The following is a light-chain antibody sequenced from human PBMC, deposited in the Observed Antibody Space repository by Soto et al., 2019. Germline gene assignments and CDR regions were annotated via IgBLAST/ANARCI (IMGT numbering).Light chain of an antibody. J-gene: IGKJ4*01. CDR3: HQSNNYPPLT. Sequence: EILMTQSPATLSVSPGERATLSCRASPSVSSNLAWYQQKVGQAPRLLIYGASIRSTGIPVRFSGIGSGTEFTITINSPQSEDFAVYFCHQSNNYPPLTFGGGTKVEIK. CDR2: GAS. CDR1: PSVSSN. V-gene: IGKV3D-15*01.